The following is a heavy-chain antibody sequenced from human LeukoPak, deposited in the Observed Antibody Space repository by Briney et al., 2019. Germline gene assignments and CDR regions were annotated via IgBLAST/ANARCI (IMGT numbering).Heavy chain of an antibody. D-gene: IGHD3-22*01. CDR2: ISGSGGST. CDR1: GFTFSSYA. CDR3: AKDLDYYDSSTRFDY. V-gene: IGHV3-23*01. Sequence: GSLRLSCAASGFTFSSYAMSWVRQAPGKGLEWVSAISGSGGSTYYADSVKGRFTISRDNSKNTLYLQMNSLRAEDTAVYYCAKDLDYYDSSTRFDYWGQGTLVTVSS. J-gene: IGHJ4*02.